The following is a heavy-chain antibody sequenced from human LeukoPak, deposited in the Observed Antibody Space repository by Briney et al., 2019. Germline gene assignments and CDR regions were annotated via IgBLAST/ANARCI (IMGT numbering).Heavy chain of an antibody. CDR2: LNSDGSST. D-gene: IGHD3-16*01. J-gene: IGHJ4*02. Sequence: GGSLRLSCAASGFTFSDYWMHWVRQAPGKGLVWVSRLNSDGSSTNYADSVKGRFTISRDNAKNTLYLQMNSLRDEDTAVFYCARSRYDYIWGIDYWGQGTLVTVSS. CDR1: GFTFSDYW. CDR3: ARSRYDYIWGIDY. V-gene: IGHV3-74*01.